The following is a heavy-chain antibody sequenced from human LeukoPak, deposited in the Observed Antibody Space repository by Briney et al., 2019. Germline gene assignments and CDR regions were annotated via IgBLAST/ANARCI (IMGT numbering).Heavy chain of an antibody. CDR1: GFTFSSYG. V-gene: IGHV3-33*01. Sequence: GGSLRLSCAASGFTFSSYGMHWVRQAPGKGLEWVALIWYDGSNKYYVDSVKGRFTLSRDNSKNTLYLQMNSLRAEDTAVYYCARGPIVGPTKGFDPWGQGTLVTVSS. CDR2: IWYDGSNK. D-gene: IGHD1-26*01. CDR3: ARGPIVGPTKGFDP. J-gene: IGHJ5*02.